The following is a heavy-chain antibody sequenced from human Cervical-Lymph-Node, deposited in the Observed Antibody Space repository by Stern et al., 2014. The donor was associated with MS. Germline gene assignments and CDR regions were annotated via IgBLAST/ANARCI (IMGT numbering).Heavy chain of an antibody. Sequence: EVQLLESGGGLVQPGRSLRLSCTASGFSFGDYAVSWFRQAPGKGLGWGGFIRSKGYGWTTECAASVKGRFTISRDDSKSIAYLQMNGLKTEDTAVYYCTRARYSSTWYASGNWFDPWGQGTLVTVSS. CDR1: GFSFGDYA. CDR3: TRARYSSTWYASGNWFDP. V-gene: IGHV3-49*03. J-gene: IGHJ5*02. CDR2: IRSKGYGWTT. D-gene: IGHD6-13*01.